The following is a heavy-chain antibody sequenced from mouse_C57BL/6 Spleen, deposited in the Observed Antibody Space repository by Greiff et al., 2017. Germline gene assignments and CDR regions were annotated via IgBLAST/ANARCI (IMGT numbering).Heavy chain of an antibody. V-gene: IGHV1-82*01. CDR1: GYAFSSSW. D-gene: IGHD4-1*01. CDR2: IYPGDGDT. Sequence: VQLQQSGPELVKPGASVKISCKASGYAFSSSWMNWVKQRPGKGLEWIGRIYPGDGDTNYNGKFKGKATLTADKSSSTAYMQLSSLTSEDYAVYFCAKLTGTPFAYWGQGTLVTVSA. CDR3: AKLTGTPFAY. J-gene: IGHJ3*01.